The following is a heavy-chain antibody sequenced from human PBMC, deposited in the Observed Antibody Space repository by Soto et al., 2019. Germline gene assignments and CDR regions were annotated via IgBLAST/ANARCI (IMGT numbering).Heavy chain of an antibody. CDR1: GASMSSGGYY. V-gene: IGHV4-61*08. CDR2: IYDTGTT. D-gene: IGHD3-22*01. J-gene: IGHJ5*02. Sequence: SETLSLTCTVSGASMSSGGYYWSWIRQPPGKGLEWIACIYDTGTTDYNPSLKSRVTISVDTSKNQFSLKLTSVTAADAALYYCARDFFDSSDYTTNWFDPWGQGTLVTVSS. CDR3: ARDFFDSSDYTTNWFDP.